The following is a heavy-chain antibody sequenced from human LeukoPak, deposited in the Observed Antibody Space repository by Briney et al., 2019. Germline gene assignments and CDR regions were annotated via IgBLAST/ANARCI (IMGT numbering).Heavy chain of an antibody. CDR2: ISGSTTHI. CDR1: GCSFSTPS. CDR3: ASDFLGFGDYYAFNI. V-gene: IGHV3-48*02. Sequence: PGGSLRLSCAASGCSFSTPSMNWVRQAPGKGLEGLSYISGSTTHIFYADSLKGRFTISRDNAKNSLYLQMNSLRDEDTAVYYCASDFLGFGDYYAFNIWGQGTMVTVSS. J-gene: IGHJ3*02. D-gene: IGHD3-10*01.